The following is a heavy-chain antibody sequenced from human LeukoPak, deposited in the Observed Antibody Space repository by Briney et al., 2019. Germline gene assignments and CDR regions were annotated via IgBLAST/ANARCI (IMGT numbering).Heavy chain of an antibody. V-gene: IGHV1-18*01. J-gene: IGHJ5*02. CDR1: GYTFTSYG. CDR2: ISAYNGNT. CDR3: ARDVGITVADSFDP. D-gene: IGHD6-13*01. Sequence: ASVKVSCKASGYTFTSYGISWVRQAPGQGLEWMGWISAYNGNTNYAQKLQGRVTMTTDTSTSTAYMELRSLRSDDTAVYYCARDVGITVADSFDPWGQGTLVTVSS.